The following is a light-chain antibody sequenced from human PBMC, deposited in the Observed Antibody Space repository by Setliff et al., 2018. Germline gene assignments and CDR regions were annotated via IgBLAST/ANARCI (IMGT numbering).Light chain of an antibody. CDR2: EVT. CDR1: SSDIGVYNH. V-gene: IGLV2-14*01. Sequence: QSVLTQPASVSGSPGQSITISCTGTSSDIGVYNHVSWYQQHPGKAPKLMIYEVTNRPSGVSNRFSGSKSGNTASLTISGLQAEDEADYYCSSYTSSSTWVVGGGTK. J-gene: IGLJ3*02. CDR3: SSYTSSSTWV.